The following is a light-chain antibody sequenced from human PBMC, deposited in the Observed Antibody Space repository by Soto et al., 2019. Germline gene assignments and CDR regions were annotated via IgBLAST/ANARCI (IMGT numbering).Light chain of an antibody. CDR1: QSVSSIY. J-gene: IGKJ3*01. Sequence: EIVLTQSPGTLSLSPGERATLSCRASQSVSSIYLAWYQQKPAQAPRLLIYGASSRATAIPDRFSGSGSGTDFTLTIIRLEPEDFAVYYCQQFGSSPLFTFGPGIKVDVK. CDR3: QQFGSSPLFT. V-gene: IGKV3-20*01. CDR2: GAS.